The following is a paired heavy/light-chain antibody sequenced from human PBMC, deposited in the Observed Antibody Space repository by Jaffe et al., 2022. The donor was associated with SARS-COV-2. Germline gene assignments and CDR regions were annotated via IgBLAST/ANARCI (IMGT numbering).Heavy chain of an antibody. J-gene: IGHJ5*02. D-gene: IGHD2-15*01. V-gene: IGHV4-4*07. CDR3: ARDMRVVVVAATEGVVGFDP. Sequence: QVQLQESGPGLVKPSETLSLTCTVSGGSISSYYWSWIRQPAGKGLEWIGRIYTSGSTNYNPSLKSRVTMSVDTSKNQFSLKLSSVTAADTAVYYCARDMRVVVVAATEGVVGFDPWGQGTLVTVSS. CDR2: IYTSGST. CDR1: GGSISSYY.
Light chain of an antibody. CDR3: QQYNNWPWYT. Sequence: EIVMTQSPATLSVSPGERATLSCRASQSVSSNLAWYQQKPGQAPRLLIYGASTRATGIPARFSGSGSGTEFTLTISSLQSEDFAVYYCQQYNNWPWYTFGQGTKLEIK. CDR1: QSVSSN. J-gene: IGKJ2*01. CDR2: GAS. V-gene: IGKV3-15*01.